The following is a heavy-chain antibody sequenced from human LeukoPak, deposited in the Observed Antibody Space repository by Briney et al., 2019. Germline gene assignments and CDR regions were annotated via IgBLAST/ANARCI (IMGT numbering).Heavy chain of an antibody. CDR2: ISSTGGST. CDR3: VKECLVIINYYFDY. V-gene: IGHV3-64D*06. J-gene: IGHJ4*02. Sequence: GSLRLSCSASGFTFSRYAMHWVRQAPGKGLEYGSVISSTGGSTYYADSVKGRFTVSRDNSKNTLYLQMSSLRAEDTAVYYCVKECLVIINYYFDYWGQGTLVTVSS. CDR1: GFTFSRYA. D-gene: IGHD3-22*01.